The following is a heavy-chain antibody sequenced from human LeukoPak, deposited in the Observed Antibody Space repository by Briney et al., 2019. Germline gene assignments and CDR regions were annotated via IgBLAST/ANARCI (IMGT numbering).Heavy chain of an antibody. J-gene: IGHJ4*02. Sequence: GGSLRLSCAASGFTFSSYSMNWVRQAPGKGLEWVSSISSSSSYIYYADSVKGRFTISRDNAKNSLYLQMNSLRAEDTAVYYCAKGSRFLEWLPNFDYWGQGTLVTVSS. CDR2: ISSSSSYI. CDR1: GFTFSSYS. CDR3: AKGSRFLEWLPNFDY. V-gene: IGHV3-21*01. D-gene: IGHD3-3*01.